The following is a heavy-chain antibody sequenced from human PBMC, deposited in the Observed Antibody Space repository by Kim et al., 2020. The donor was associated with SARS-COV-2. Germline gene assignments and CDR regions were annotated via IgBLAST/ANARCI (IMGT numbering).Heavy chain of an antibody. Sequence: GGSLRLSCAASGFTFSSYGMHWVRQAPGKGLEWVAVIWYDGSNKYYADSVKGRFTISRDNSKNTLYLQMNSLRAEDTAVYYCARDGTPGYSSGWRPLFDYWGQGTLVTVSS. CDR3: ARDGTPGYSSGWRPLFDY. CDR1: GFTFSSYG. J-gene: IGHJ4*02. CDR2: IWYDGSNK. V-gene: IGHV3-33*01. D-gene: IGHD6-19*01.